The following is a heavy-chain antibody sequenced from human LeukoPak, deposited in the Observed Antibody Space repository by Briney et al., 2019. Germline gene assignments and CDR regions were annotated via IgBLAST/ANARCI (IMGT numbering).Heavy chain of an antibody. J-gene: IGHJ4*02. Sequence: ASVKVSCKASGYTFTGYYIHWVRQAPGQGLDWMGWMNPNSGDTKYAQEFQGRVTMTRDTSISTGYMELKWLRSDDTAVYYCARDARHCTSSSCYSFYLDSWGQGTLVTVSS. D-gene: IGHD2-15*01. CDR3: ARDARHCTSSSCYSFYLDS. V-gene: IGHV1-2*02. CDR1: GYTFTGYY. CDR2: MNPNSGDT.